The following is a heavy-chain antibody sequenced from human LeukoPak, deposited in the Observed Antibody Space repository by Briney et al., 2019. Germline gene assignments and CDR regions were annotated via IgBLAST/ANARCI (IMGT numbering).Heavy chain of an antibody. D-gene: IGHD2-2*01. CDR1: GFTFSSYG. CDR2: IQFHGSDI. J-gene: IGHJ5*02. V-gene: IGHV3-30*02. CDR3: AKDNPIEKVPGLGPGS. Sequence: GGSLRLSCAASGFTFSSYGMHWVRQAPGKGLEGVAFIQFHGSDIFYADSVEGRFTISRDNSKNTLYLQMNSLRPEDTAVYYCAKDNPIEKVPGLGPGSWGQGTLVTVSS.